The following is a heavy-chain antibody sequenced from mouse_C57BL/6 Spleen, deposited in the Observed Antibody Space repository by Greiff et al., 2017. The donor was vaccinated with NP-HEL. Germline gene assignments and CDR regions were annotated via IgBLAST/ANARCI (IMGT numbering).Heavy chain of an antibody. V-gene: IGHV5-4*01. CDR1: GFTFSSYA. CDR3: AVNWYFDD. Sequence: EVQGVESGGGLVKSGGSLKLSCAASGFTFSSYAMSWVRPTPEKRLEWAATISDGGSYTYSPDNVKGRFTISRDNAENNQYLHMSHLKSEDTAMYYFAVNWYFDDWGTWTTVTVST. J-gene: IGHJ1*03. D-gene: IGHD2-13*01. CDR2: ISDGGSYT.